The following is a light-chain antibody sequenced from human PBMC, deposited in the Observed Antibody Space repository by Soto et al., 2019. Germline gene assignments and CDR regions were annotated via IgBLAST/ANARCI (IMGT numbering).Light chain of an antibody. Sequence: IVMTQSPDSLAVSLGERATINCKSSQSVLYSSNNKNYLAWYQQKPGQPPNLLIYWASTRESGVPDRFSGSGSGTDFTLTISSPQAEDVAVYYCQQYYSTPPTFGQGTKVEIK. CDR3: QQYYSTPPT. V-gene: IGKV4-1*01. CDR1: QSVLYSSNNKNY. CDR2: WAS. J-gene: IGKJ1*01.